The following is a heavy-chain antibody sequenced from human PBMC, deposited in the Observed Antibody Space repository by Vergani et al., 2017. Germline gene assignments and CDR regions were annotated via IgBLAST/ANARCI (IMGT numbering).Heavy chain of an antibody. CDR1: GFTFSGSA. CDR3: TSSFTGIAVAGTSVDY. V-gene: IGHV3-73*01. J-gene: IGHJ4*02. Sequence: EVQLVESGGGLVQPGRSLRLSCAASGFTFSGSAMHWVRQASGKGLEWVGRIRSKANSYATAYAASVKGRFTISRDDSKNTAYLQMNSLKTEDTAVYYCTSSFTGIAVAGTSVDYWGQGTLVTVSS. CDR2: IRSKANSYAT. D-gene: IGHD6-19*01.